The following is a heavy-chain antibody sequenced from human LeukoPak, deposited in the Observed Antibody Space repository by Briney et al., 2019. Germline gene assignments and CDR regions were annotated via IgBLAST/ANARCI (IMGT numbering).Heavy chain of an antibody. CDR1: GFTFSNYG. CDR2: ISYDGSNK. D-gene: IGHD1-26*01. J-gene: IGHJ4*02. V-gene: IGHV3-30*18. Sequence: PGGSLRLSCAASGFTFSNYGMHWVRQAPGKGLEWVAVISYDGSNKYYADSVKGRFTISRDNSKNTLYLQMNSLRAEDTAVYYCAKDRGSYPRGGDYWGQGTLVTVSS. CDR3: AKDRGSYPRGGDY.